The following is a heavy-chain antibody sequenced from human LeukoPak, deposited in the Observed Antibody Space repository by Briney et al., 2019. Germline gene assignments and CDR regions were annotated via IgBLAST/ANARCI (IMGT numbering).Heavy chain of an antibody. CDR1: VYTFTGYY. Sequence: ASVKVSCKASVYTFTGYYMHWVRQAPGQGLEWMGWINPNSGGTNYAQKFQGRVTMTRDTSISTAYMELSRLRSDDPAVYYCARDQSGYGDYEGFDYWGPGTLVTVSS. CDR2: INPNSGGT. V-gene: IGHV1-2*02. D-gene: IGHD4-17*01. J-gene: IGHJ4*02. CDR3: ARDQSGYGDYEGFDY.